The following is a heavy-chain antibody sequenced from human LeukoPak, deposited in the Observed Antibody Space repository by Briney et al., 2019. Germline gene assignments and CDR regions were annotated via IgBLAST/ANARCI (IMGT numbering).Heavy chain of an antibody. CDR3: ARTYPSEVAIWVAFDI. CDR2: TYHRGST. D-gene: IGHD2-21*01. CDR1: GYSISSGYY. Sequence: SETLSLTCTVSGYSISSGYYWGWIRQPPGKGVEWNGSTYHRGSTYYNPSLKSRVSISVDTSKNQFSLKLSSVTAADTAVYYCARTYPSEVAIWVAFDIWGQGTMVTVSS. J-gene: IGHJ3*02. V-gene: IGHV4-38-2*02.